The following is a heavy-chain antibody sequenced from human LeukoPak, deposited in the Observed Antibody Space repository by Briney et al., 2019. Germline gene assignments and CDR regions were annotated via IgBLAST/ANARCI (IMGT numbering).Heavy chain of an antibody. V-gene: IGHV4-59*12. CDR3: ARGGRGRAFDI. CDR2: IYYSGST. CDR1: GGSISSYY. Sequence: SETLSFTCTVSGGSISSYYWSWIRQPPGKGLEWIGYIYYSGSTNYNPSLKSRVTISVDTSKNQFSLKLSSVTAADTAVYYCARGGRGRAFDIWGQGTMVTVSS. J-gene: IGHJ3*02. D-gene: IGHD3-10*01.